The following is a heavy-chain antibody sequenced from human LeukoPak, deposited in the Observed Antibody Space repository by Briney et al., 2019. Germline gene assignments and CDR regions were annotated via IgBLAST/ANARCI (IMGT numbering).Heavy chain of an antibody. D-gene: IGHD1-26*01. J-gene: IGHJ4*02. V-gene: IGHV4-4*07. CDR2: IYTSGST. CDR1: GGSISSYY. CDR3: AGGSYYDRYFDY. Sequence: SETLSLTCTVSGGSISSYYWSWIQQPAGKGLEWIGRIYTSGSTNYNPSLKSRVTMSVDTSKNQFSLKLSSVTAADTAVYYCAGGSYYDRYFDYWGQGTLVTVSS.